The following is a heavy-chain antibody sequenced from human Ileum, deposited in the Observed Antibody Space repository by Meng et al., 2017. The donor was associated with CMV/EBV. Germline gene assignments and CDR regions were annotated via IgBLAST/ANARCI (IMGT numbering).Heavy chain of an antibody. CDR3: ATAGQYRLDD. V-gene: IGHV3-74*01. CDR1: GFPFSNYW. J-gene: IGHJ4*01. CDR2: INMEGTTI. D-gene: IGHD1-1*01. Sequence: EVQLVESGGGLVRPGGSLRVSCAASGFPFSNYWMNWVRQAPGKGLVWVSRINMEGTTINYADSVKGRFTISRDNAKSTLYLQMNSLRAEDTAVYYCATAGQYRLDDWGHGTLVTVSS.